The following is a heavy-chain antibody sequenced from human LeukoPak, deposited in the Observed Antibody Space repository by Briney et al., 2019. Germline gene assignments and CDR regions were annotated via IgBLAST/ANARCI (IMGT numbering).Heavy chain of an antibody. D-gene: IGHD3-22*01. V-gene: IGHV1-2*02. CDR2: INPNSGGT. Sequence: ASVKVSCKASGYTFTGYYMHWVRQAPGQGLEWMGWINPNSGGTNYAQKFQGRVTMTRDTSISTAYMELSRLRSDDTAVYYCAYDSSGYYERGYDYWGQGTLVTVS. J-gene: IGHJ4*02. CDR3: AYDSSGYYERGYDY. CDR1: GYTFTGYY.